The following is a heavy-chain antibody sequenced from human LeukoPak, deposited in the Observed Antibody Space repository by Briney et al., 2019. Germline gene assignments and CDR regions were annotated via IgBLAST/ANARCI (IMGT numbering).Heavy chain of an antibody. D-gene: IGHD4-17*01. CDR2: IRGSDGST. V-gene: IGHV3-23*01. Sequence: PGGSLRLSCAASGFPFSTYAMNTGRQAPGKGVEWVSSIRGSDGSTYYADSVKGRFDIARDNSKNTLYLQMNSLRAEDTAVYYCAKDVYGDYGGLDYWGQGTLVTVSS. J-gene: IGHJ4*02. CDR1: GFPFSTYA. CDR3: AKDVYGDYGGLDY.